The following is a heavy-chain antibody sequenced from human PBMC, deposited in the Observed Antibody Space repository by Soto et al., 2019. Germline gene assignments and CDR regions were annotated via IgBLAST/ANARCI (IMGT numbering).Heavy chain of an antibody. Sequence: ASVKVSCKASGYTFTSYAMHWVRQAPGQRLEWMGWINAGNGNTKYSQKFQGRVTITRDTSASTAYMELSSLRSEDTAVYYCARSLGITMIPFGYWGQGTLVTVSS. D-gene: IGHD3-22*01. CDR3: ARSLGITMIPFGY. V-gene: IGHV1-3*01. CDR2: INAGNGNT. CDR1: GYTFTSYA. J-gene: IGHJ4*02.